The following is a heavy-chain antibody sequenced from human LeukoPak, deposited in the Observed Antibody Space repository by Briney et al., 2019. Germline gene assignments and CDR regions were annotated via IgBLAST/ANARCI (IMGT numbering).Heavy chain of an antibody. V-gene: IGHV4-59*01. CDR2: IYYSGST. Sequence: SETLSLTCTVSGGSISSYYWSWIRQPPGKGLEWIGYIYYSGSTNYSPSLKSRVTISVDTSKNQFSLKLSSVTAADTAVYYCARSKGGILDYWGQGTLVTVSS. D-gene: IGHD2-15*01. CDR3: ARSKGGILDY. CDR1: GGSISSYY. J-gene: IGHJ4*02.